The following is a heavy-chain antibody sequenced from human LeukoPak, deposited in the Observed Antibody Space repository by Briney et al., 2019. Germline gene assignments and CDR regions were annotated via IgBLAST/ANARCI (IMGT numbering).Heavy chain of an antibody. V-gene: IGHV1-46*01. D-gene: IGHD6-13*01. CDR1: GCTFTSYY. Sequence: ASVKVSCKASGCTFTSYYMYWVRQAPGQGLEWMGIINPSGGSTSYAQKFQGRVTMTRDTSTSTVYMELSSLRSEDTAVYYCARSIAAAAGWFDPWGQGTLVTVSS. CDR3: ARSIAAAAGWFDP. J-gene: IGHJ5*02. CDR2: INPSGGST.